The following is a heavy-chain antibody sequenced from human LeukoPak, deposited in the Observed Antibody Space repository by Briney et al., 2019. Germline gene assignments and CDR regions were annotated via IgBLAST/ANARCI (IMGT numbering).Heavy chain of an antibody. CDR2: IYYSGST. J-gene: IGHJ4*02. Sequence: SETLSLTCTVSGGSISSYYWSWIRQPPGKGLEWIGYIYYSGSTNYNPSLKSRVTISVDTSKNQFSPKLSSVTAADTAVYYCARLPLNYYDSSGYYDYFDYWGQGTLVTVSS. D-gene: IGHD3-22*01. CDR3: ARLPLNYYDSSGYYDYFDY. CDR1: GGSISSYY. V-gene: IGHV4-59*12.